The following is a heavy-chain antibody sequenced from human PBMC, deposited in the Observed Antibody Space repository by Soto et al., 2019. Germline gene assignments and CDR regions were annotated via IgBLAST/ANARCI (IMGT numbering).Heavy chain of an antibody. J-gene: IGHJ4*02. Sequence: SETLSLTCTVSGGSVSGGSYYWSWIRQPPGKGLEWIGYIYYTGSTNYNPSLKSRVTILVDTSKNQFSLNLRSVTAADTAVYYWARKQFYDFWSGYPIGDYWGQGTLVTVSS. D-gene: IGHD3-3*01. CDR2: IYYTGST. V-gene: IGHV4-61*01. CDR1: GGSVSGGSYY. CDR3: ARKQFYDFWSGYPIGDY.